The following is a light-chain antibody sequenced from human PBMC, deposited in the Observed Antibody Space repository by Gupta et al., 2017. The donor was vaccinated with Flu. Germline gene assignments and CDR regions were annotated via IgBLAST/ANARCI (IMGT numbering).Light chain of an antibody. J-gene: IGKJ1*01. Sequence: DIVLTQSPATLSLSPGERASLSCRASQTVTNSYFACYQQTPGQAPRLLIYDASKTAAGVPDRFSGSASAADITLTIGMLAPEEFAVYYCQQDYDSPWTFGQGTKVDNK. CDR1: QTVTNSY. CDR2: DAS. V-gene: IGKV3-20*01. CDR3: QQDYDSPWT.